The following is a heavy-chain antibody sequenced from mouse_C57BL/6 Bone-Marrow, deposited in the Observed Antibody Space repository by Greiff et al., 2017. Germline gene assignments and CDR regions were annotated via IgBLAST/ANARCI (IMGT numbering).Heavy chain of an antibody. V-gene: IGHV1-74*01. Sequence: QVQLQQPGAELVKPGASVKVSCKASGSTFTSYWMHWVKQRPGQGLEWIGRIHPSDSDTNYNQKFKGKATLTVDKSSSTAYMQLSSLSSEDSAVYYCAISRLLLFLFDYWGQGTTLTVSS. CDR3: AISRLLLFLFDY. D-gene: IGHD2-2*01. J-gene: IGHJ2*01. CDR1: GSTFTSYW. CDR2: IHPSDSDT.